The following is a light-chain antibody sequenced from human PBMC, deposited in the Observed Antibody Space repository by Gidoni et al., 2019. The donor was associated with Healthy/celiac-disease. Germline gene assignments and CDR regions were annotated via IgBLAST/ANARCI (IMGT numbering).Light chain of an antibody. CDR1: QSISSY. J-gene: IGKJ1*01. CDR2: AAS. CDR3: QQSNSTPQT. Sequence: DIQMTQSPSSLSASVGERVTITCRASQSISSYLTWYQQKPGKAPKLLIDAASSLQSGVPSRFSGSGAGTDFTLTISRLQPEVFATYYCQQSNSTPQTFGQGTKVEIK. V-gene: IGKV1-39*01.